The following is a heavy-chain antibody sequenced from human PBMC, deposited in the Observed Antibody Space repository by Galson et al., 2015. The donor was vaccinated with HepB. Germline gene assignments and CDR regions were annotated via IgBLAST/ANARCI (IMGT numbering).Heavy chain of an antibody. J-gene: IGHJ5*02. Sequence: SLRLSCAASGFTFSNYPMHWVRQPPGKGLEYVSAILSNGIATFYADSVKGRFTISRDNSKNTLSFQMNSLRAEDTAVYYCAKGYGLFDLWGQGTLVTVSS. CDR1: GFTFSNYP. CDR2: ILSNGIAT. D-gene: IGHD4-17*01. CDR3: AKGYGLFDL. V-gene: IGHV3-64*04.